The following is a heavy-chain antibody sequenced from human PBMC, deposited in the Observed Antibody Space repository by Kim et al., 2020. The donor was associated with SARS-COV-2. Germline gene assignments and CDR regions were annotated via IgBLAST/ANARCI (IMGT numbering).Heavy chain of an antibody. V-gene: IGHV3-15*01. D-gene: IGHD3-22*01. CDR2: IKSKTDGGTT. CDR3: TTVLVVSVYDSSGYYSDY. Sequence: GGSLRLSCAASGFTFSNAWMSWVRQAPGKGLEWVGRIKSKTDGGTTDYAAPVKGRFTISRDDSKNTLYLQMNSLKTEDTAVYYCTTVLVVSVYDSSGYYSDYWGQGTLVTVSS. CDR1: GFTFSNAW. J-gene: IGHJ4*02.